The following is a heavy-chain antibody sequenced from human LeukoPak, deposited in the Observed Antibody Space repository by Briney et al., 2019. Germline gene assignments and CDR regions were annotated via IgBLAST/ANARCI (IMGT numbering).Heavy chain of an antibody. CDR2: INHSGST. J-gene: IGHJ6*03. CDR1: GGSFSGYS. CDR3: ARGAEYSYGLYYYYYMDV. D-gene: IGHD5-18*01. V-gene: IGHV4-34*01. Sequence: SETLSLTCAVYGGSFSGYSWSWIRQPPGKGLEWSGEINHSGSTNYNPSLKSRVTISVDTSKNQFSLKLSSVTAAVTAADNCARGAEYSYGLYYYYYMDVWGKGTTVTVSS.